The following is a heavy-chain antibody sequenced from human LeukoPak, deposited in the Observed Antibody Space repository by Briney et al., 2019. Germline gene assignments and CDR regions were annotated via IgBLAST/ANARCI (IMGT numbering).Heavy chain of an antibody. Sequence: SETLSLTCTVSGGSISSGGYYWSWIRQPPGKGLEWIGYIYHSGSTYYNPSLKSRVTISVDTSKNQFSLKLSSVTAADTAVYYCAREGLRFLAFDPWGQGTLVTVSS. CDR3: AREGLRFLAFDP. V-gene: IGHV4-30-2*01. J-gene: IGHJ5*02. CDR2: IYHSGST. CDR1: GGSISSGGYY. D-gene: IGHD3-3*01.